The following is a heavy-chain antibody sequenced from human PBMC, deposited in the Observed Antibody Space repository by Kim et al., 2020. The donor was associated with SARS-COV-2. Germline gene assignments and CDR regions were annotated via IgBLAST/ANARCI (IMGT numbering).Heavy chain of an antibody. J-gene: IGHJ3*02. D-gene: IGHD3-3*01. Sequence: RFTISRDNCKNTLYLQMNSLRAEDTAVYYCARDGGYDFWSGYTGDHAFDIWGQGTMVTVSS. V-gene: IGHV3-30*01. CDR3: ARDGGYDFWSGYTGDHAFDI.